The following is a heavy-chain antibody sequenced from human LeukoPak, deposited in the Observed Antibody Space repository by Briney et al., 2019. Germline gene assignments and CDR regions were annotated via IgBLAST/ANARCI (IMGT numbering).Heavy chain of an antibody. V-gene: IGHV4-61*01. D-gene: IGHD3-16*01. Sequence: KSSETLSLTCTVSGGSVSSGSYYWSWIRQPPGKGLEWIGYIYYSGSTNYNPSLKSRVTISVDTSKNQFSLKLSSVTAADTAVYYCAREIMTAQGGAFDFWGQGTMVTVSS. J-gene: IGHJ3*01. CDR2: IYYSGST. CDR3: AREIMTAQGGAFDF. CDR1: GGSVSSGSYY.